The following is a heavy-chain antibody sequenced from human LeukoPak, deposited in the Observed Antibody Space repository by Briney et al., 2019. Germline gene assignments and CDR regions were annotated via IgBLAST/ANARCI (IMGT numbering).Heavy chain of an antibody. CDR1: GFTFSLYT. CDR2: ISSSGTTI. Sequence: GGSLRLSCAASGFTFSLYTMNWVRQAPGKGLEWLSDISSSGTTIHYADSVRGRFTISRDNAKNSLYLQINSMRAEDTAVYYCARVYYYENDGYRLPDNWFDPWGQGTLVTVSS. D-gene: IGHD3-22*01. CDR3: ARVYYYENDGYRLPDNWFDP. J-gene: IGHJ5*02. V-gene: IGHV3-48*01.